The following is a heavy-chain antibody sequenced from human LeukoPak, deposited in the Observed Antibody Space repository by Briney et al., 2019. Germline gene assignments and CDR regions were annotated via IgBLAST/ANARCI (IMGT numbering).Heavy chain of an antibody. Sequence: GGSLTLSCAASGFTFTIYSANWVRQAPGKGREWVSYIRSSSSTIYYADSVKGRLTISRDNAKNSLYLQKNSVRAEDTAVYYCAKVLLGYSIDDWGQGTLVTVSS. V-gene: IGHV3-48*01. CDR1: GFTFTIYS. CDR2: IRSSSSTI. J-gene: IGHJ4*02. CDR3: AKVLLGYSIDD. D-gene: IGHD5-18*01.